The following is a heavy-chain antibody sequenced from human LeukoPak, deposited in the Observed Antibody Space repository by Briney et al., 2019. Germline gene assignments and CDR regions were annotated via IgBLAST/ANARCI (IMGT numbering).Heavy chain of an antibody. CDR3: ARDPRVAGTRAFDI. CDR1: GGAMTKYY. CDR2: IYYSGST. J-gene: IGHJ3*02. Sequence: SETLSLTCTVSGGAMTKYYWNWFRQTPGKGLEWIGHIYYSGSTNYNPSLKSRVTISVDTSKNQFSLKLSSVTAADTAVYYCARDPRVAGTRAFDIWGQGTMVTVSS. D-gene: IGHD6-19*01. V-gene: IGHV4-59*12.